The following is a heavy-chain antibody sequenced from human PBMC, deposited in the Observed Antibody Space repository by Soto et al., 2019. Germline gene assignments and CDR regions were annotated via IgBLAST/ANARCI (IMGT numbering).Heavy chain of an antibody. Sequence: QITLKESGPTLVKPTQTLTLTCTFSGFSHSTSGVGVGWIRQPPGKALEWLALIYWDDDKRYSPSLKSRLTITKDTSKNQVVLTMTNIDPVDTATYYCAHRPSYCSGGSCYSGFDYWGQGTLVTVSS. CDR3: AHRPSYCSGGSCYSGFDY. CDR2: IYWDDDK. J-gene: IGHJ4*02. V-gene: IGHV2-5*02. CDR1: GFSHSTSGVG. D-gene: IGHD2-15*01.